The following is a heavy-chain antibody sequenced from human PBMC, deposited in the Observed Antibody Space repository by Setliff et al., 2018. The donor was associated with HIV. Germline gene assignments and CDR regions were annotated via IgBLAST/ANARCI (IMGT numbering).Heavy chain of an antibody. Sequence: SETLSLTCTVSGGSISSHYWSWIRQSPEKGLEWIGEINHSGSTNYNPSLKSRVLISIDTSKNQFSLKMNSVTAADTANYYCAAPRGMSTILVYWGQGTLVTVSS. CDR1: GGSISSHY. CDR2: INHSGST. V-gene: IGHV4-34*01. D-gene: IGHD3-3*01. J-gene: IGHJ4*02. CDR3: AAPRGMSTILVY.